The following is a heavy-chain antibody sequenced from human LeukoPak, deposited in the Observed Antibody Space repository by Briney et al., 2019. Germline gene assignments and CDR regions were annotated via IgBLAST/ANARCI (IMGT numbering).Heavy chain of an antibody. V-gene: IGHV4-59*01. CDR2: IYYSGST. J-gene: IGHJ6*02. CDR1: GGSISSYY. CDR3: ARANYYDSSGYYPWYYYYGMDV. Sequence: SETLSLTCTVSGGSISSYYWSWIRQPPGKGLEWIGYIYYSGSTNYNPSPKSRVTISVDTSKNQFSLKLSSVTAADTAVYYCARANYYDSSGYYPWYYYYGMDVWGQGTTVTVSS. D-gene: IGHD3-22*01.